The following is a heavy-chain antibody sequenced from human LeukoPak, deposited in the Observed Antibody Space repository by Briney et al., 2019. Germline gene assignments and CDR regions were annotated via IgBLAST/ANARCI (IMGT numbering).Heavy chain of an antibody. V-gene: IGHV1-69*05. D-gene: IGHD3-3*01. CDR3: ARAHDFWSYPRERGGYYYYYYMDV. J-gene: IGHJ6*03. Sequence: SVTVSFTSSGGTFSSYAISWVRQAPGQGLEWMGGIIPIFGTANYSKKFQGRVTITTDESTSTAYMELSSLRSEDTAVSYCARAHDFWSYPRERGGYYYYYYMDVWGKGNTVTVS. CDR2: IIPIFGTA. CDR1: GGTFSSYA.